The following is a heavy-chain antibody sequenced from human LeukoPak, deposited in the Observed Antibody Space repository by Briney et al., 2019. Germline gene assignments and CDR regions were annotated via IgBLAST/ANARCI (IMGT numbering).Heavy chain of an antibody. CDR1: GGSISGYY. Sequence: SETLSLTCTVSGGSISGYYWSWLRQPPGKGLEFIGHIYYTGNTKYNPSLKSRVTISLDTSENRFSLKLSSVTAADTAVYYCARGPPTALGIFEEYVIGYWGQGTLVTVSS. CDR2: IYYTGNT. V-gene: IGHV4-59*12. J-gene: IGHJ4*02. D-gene: IGHD7-27*01. CDR3: ARGPPTALGIFEEYVIGY.